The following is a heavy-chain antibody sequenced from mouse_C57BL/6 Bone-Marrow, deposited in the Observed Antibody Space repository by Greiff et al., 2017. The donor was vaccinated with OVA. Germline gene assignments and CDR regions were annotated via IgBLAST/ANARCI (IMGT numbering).Heavy chain of an antibody. CDR3: ARIWYGSTPHYFDY. D-gene: IGHD1-1*01. V-gene: IGHV1-55*01. CDR2: IYPGSGST. Sequence: QVQLQQPGAELVKPGASVKMSCKASGYTFTSYWITWVKQRPRQGLEWIGDIYPGSGSTNYNEKFKSKATLTVDTSSSTAYMQLSSLTSEDSAVYYCARIWYGSTPHYFDYWGQGTTLTVSS. CDR1: GYTFTSYW. J-gene: IGHJ2*01.